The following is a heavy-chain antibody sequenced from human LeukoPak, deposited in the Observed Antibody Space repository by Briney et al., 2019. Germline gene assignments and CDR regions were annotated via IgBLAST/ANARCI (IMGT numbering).Heavy chain of an antibody. CDR2: IYYSGST. CDR1: GGSMRGNY. V-gene: IGHV4-59*01. D-gene: IGHD1-7*01. CDR3: ARVAGTTRGPYYFDY. Sequence: SETLSLTCSVSGGSMRGNYWSWIRQPPGKGLEWIGYIYYSGSTNYNPSLKSRVTISVDTSKNQFSLKLSSVTAADTAVYYCARVAGTTRGPYYFDYWGQGTLVTVSS. J-gene: IGHJ4*02.